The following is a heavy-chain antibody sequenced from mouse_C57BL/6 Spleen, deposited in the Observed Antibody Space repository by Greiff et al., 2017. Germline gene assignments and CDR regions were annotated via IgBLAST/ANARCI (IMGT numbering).Heavy chain of an antibody. J-gene: IGHJ3*01. CDR1: GYTFTSYW. CDR2: IDPSDSYT. CDR3: ARSGPAWFAY. Sequence: VQLQQPGAELVKPGASVKLSCKASGYTFTSYWMQWVKQRPGQGLEWIGEIDPSDSYTNYNQKFKGKATLTVDTSSSTAYMQLSSLTSEDSAVYYCARSGPAWFAYCGQGTLVTVSA. V-gene: IGHV1-50*01. D-gene: IGHD3-2*02.